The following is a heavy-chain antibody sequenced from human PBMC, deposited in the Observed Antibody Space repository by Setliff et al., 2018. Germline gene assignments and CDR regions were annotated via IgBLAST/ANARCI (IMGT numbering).Heavy chain of an antibody. CDR3: AKDKNGYYDSSGYLFDY. Sequence: HPGGSLRLSCAASGFTFSTHNMNWVRQAPGKGLEWVSLISWDGGSTYYADSVKGRFTISRDNSKNSLYLQMNSLRTEDTALYYCAKDKNGYYDSSGYLFDYWGQGTLVTVS. CDR2: ISWDGGST. J-gene: IGHJ4*02. V-gene: IGHV3-43*01. CDR1: GFTFSTHN. D-gene: IGHD3-22*01.